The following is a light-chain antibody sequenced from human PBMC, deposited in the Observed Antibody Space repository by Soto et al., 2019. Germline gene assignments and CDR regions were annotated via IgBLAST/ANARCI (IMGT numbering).Light chain of an antibody. V-gene: IGKV3-15*01. J-gene: IGKJ4*01. CDR2: SAS. CDR3: QQYNNWPLS. CDR1: QSVSSN. Sequence: EIVMTQSPATLSVSPGESATRSCRASQSVSSNLGWYQQKPGQAPRLLIHSASARATGIPARFSGSGSGTEFTLTISSLQSEDFAVYYCQQYNNWPLSFGGGTKVEIK.